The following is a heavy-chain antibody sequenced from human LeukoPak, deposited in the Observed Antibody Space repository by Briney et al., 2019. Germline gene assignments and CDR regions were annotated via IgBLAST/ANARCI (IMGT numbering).Heavy chain of an antibody. CDR3: ARDGGPYGGIDY. CDR2: TYYSGST. Sequence: SETLSLTCTVSGGSISSGGYYWSWIRQHPGKGLEWIGCTYYSGSTYYNPSLKSRVTISVDMSKNQFSLKLSSVTAADTAVYYCARDGGPYGGIDYWGQGTLVTVSS. D-gene: IGHD4-23*01. CDR1: GGSISSGGYY. J-gene: IGHJ4*02. V-gene: IGHV4-31*03.